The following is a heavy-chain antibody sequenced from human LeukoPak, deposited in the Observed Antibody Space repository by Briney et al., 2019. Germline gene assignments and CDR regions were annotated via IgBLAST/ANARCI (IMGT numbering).Heavy chain of an antibody. J-gene: IGHJ3*02. D-gene: IGHD3-22*01. CDR2: IIPIFGTA. V-gene: IGHV1-69*06. CDR1: GGTFSSYA. CDR3: VLFVYYDSSGYSSTDAFDI. Sequence: SVKISCKASGGTFSSYAISWVRQAPGQGLEWMGGIIPIFGTANYAQKFQGRVTITADKSTSTAYMELSSLRSEDTAVYYCVLFVYYDSSGYSSTDAFDIWGQGTMVTVSS.